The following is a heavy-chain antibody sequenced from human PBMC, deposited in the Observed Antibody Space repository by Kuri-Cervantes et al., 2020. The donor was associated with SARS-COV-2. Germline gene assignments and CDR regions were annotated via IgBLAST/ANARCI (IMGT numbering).Heavy chain of an antibody. D-gene: IGHD1-26*01. CDR2: ISSSGSTI. CDR1: GFTFSDYY. CDR3: ARDSYSGSYTRRIDY. J-gene: IGHJ4*02. Sequence: GESLKISCAASGFTFSDYYMSRIRQAPGKGLEWVSYISSSGSTIYYADSVKGRFTISRDNAKNSLYLQMNSRRAEDTAVYYCARDSYSGSYTRRIDYWGQGTLVTVSS. V-gene: IGHV3-11*04.